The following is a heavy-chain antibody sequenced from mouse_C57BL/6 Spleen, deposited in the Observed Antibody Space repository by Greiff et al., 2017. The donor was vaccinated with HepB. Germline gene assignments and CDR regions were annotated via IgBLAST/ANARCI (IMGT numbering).Heavy chain of an antibody. V-gene: IGHV1-42*01. D-gene: IGHD1-1*01. J-gene: IGHJ3*01. Sequence: VQLKESGPELVKPGASVKISCKASGYSFTGYYMNWVKQSPEKSLEWIGEINPSTGGTTYNQKFKAKATLTVDKSSSTAYMQLKSLTSEDSAVYYCARGGNYGSSYTYWGQGTLVTVSA. CDR1: GYSFTGYY. CDR2: INPSTGGT. CDR3: ARGGNYGSSYTY.